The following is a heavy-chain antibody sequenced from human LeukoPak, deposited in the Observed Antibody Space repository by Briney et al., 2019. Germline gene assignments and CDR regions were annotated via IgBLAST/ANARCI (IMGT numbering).Heavy chain of an antibody. J-gene: IGHJ5*02. V-gene: IGHV4-34*01. CDR2: INHSGSA. CDR1: GGSFSGYY. D-gene: IGHD6-13*01. CDR3: ARLYSSSWYEGGP. Sequence: SETLSLTCAVYGGSFSGYYWSWIRQPPGKGLEWIGEINHSGSANYNPSLKSRVTISEDTSKNQFSLKLSSVTAADTAVYYCARLYSSSWYEGGPWGQGTLVTVSS.